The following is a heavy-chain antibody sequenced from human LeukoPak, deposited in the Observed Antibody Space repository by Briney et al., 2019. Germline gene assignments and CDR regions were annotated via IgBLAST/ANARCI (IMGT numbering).Heavy chain of an antibody. CDR3: ARGGVYCGGDCCSGLSY. D-gene: IGHD2-21*02. Sequence: SETLSLTCTVSGGSISSYYWSWIRQPAAKGLEWIGRIYTSGSTNYNPSLKNRVTLSVDTSKNQFALKLSSVTAADTVVYYCARGGVYCGGDCCSGLSYWGQGTLVTVSS. CDR2: IYTSGST. J-gene: IGHJ4*02. CDR1: GGSISSYY. V-gene: IGHV4-4*07.